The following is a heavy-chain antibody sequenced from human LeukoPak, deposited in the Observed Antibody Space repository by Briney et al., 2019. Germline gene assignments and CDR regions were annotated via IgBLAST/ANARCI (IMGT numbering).Heavy chain of an antibody. Sequence: GGSLRLSCAASGFTFSSYWMHWVRQAPGKGLVWASRINSYGSSTSYADSVKGRFTISRDNAKNTLYLQMNSLRAEDTAVYYCARVYAVGVSRGHFDYWGQGTLVTVSS. J-gene: IGHJ4*02. V-gene: IGHV3-74*01. CDR3: ARVYAVGVSRGHFDY. D-gene: IGHD3-16*01. CDR2: INSYGSST. CDR1: GFTFSSYW.